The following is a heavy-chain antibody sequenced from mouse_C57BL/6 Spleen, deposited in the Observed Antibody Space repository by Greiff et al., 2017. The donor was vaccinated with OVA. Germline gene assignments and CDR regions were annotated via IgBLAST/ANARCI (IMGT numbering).Heavy chain of an antibody. CDR3: AREEITTVVAYYFDY. V-gene: IGHV1-81*01. CDR2: IYPRSGNT. D-gene: IGHD1-1*01. J-gene: IGHJ2*01. CDR1: GYTFTSSG. Sequence: QVHVKQSGAELARPGASVKLSCKASGYTFTSSGISWVKQRTGQGLEWIGEIYPRSGNTYYNEKFKGTATLTADKSSSTAYMELRSLTSEDSAVYFCAREEITTVVAYYFDYWGQGTTLTVSS.